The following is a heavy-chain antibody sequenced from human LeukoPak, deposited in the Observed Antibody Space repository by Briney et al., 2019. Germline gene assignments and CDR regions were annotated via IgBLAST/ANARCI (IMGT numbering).Heavy chain of an antibody. Sequence: PSETLSLTCAVSGGSISSGGYSWSWIRQPPGKGLEWIGYIYYSGSTNYNPSLKSRVTISVDTSKNQFSLKLSSVTAADTAVYYCARDSYLTRNAFDIWGQGTMVTVSS. J-gene: IGHJ3*02. CDR2: IYYSGST. CDR1: GGSISSGGYS. D-gene: IGHD1-14*01. CDR3: ARDSYLTRNAFDI. V-gene: IGHV4-61*08.